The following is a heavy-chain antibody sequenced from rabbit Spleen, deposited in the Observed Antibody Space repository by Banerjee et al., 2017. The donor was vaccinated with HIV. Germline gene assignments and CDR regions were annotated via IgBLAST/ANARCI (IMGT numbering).Heavy chain of an antibody. CDR2: INTITGKA. Sequence: QEQLEESGGDLVKPEGSLTLTCTASGFSFSSSYYMYWVRQAPGKGLEWIGCINTITGKAVSATWAKGRFTISITSSTTVTLQMTSLTAADTATYFCAKSDAAGSWSLDLWGQGTLVTVS. D-gene: IGHD4-2*01. J-gene: IGHJ3*01. CDR1: GFSFSSSYY. V-gene: IGHV1S45*01. CDR3: AKSDAAGSWSLDL.